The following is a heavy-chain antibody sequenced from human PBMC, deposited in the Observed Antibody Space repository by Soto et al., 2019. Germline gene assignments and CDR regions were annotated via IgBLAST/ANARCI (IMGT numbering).Heavy chain of an antibody. V-gene: IGHV1-58*01. CDR3: AAGYDFWSGYYLTSQNYYYGMDV. CDR1: GFTFTSSA. CDR2: IVVGSGNT. J-gene: IGHJ6*02. D-gene: IGHD3-3*01. Sequence: SVKVSCKASGFTFTSSAVQWVRQARGQRLEWIGWIVVGSGNTNYAQKFQERVTITRDMSTSTAYMELSSLRSEDTAVYYCAAGYDFWSGYYLTSQNYYYGMDVWGQGTTVTVSS.